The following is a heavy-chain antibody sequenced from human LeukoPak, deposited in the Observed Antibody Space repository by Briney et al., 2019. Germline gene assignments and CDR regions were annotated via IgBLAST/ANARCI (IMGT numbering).Heavy chain of an antibody. D-gene: IGHD6-19*01. Sequence: AGTLSLTCAVSGGSISSTNWWSWVRLPPGKGLEWIGEIYRSGTTNYKPSLKSRVTISLDKSRNHFSLKLTSVTAADSAVYYCARRSPYSTGWSSYFDYWGQGALVTVSS. CDR3: ARRSPYSTGWSSYFDY. CDR1: GGSISSTNW. J-gene: IGHJ4*02. V-gene: IGHV4-4*02. CDR2: IYRSGTT.